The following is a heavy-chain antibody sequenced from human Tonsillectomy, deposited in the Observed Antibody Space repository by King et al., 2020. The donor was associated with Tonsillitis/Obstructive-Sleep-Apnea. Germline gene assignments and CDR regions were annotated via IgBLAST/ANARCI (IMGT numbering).Heavy chain of an antibody. J-gene: IGHJ6*02. CDR2: ISYDGSNK. CDR1: GFTFSSYA. V-gene: IGHV3-30*04. Sequence: VQLVESGGGVVQPGRSLRLSCAASGFTFSSYAMHWVRQAPGKGLEWVAVISYDGSNKYYADSVKGRFTISRDNSKNTLYLQMNSLRAEDTAVYYCARDPPARYCSSTSCYLGGLGSGYYYYGMDVWGQGTTVTVSS. D-gene: IGHD2-2*01. CDR3: ARDPPARYCSSTSCYLGGLGSGYYYYGMDV.